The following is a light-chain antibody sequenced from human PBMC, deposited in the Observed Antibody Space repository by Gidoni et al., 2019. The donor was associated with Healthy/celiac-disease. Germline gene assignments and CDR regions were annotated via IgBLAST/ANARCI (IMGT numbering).Light chain of an antibody. Sequence: EIVLTQSPGTLSLSPGERATLSCRASQSVSSSYLAWYQRKPGQAPRLLIYGASSRATGIPDRFSGSGSGTDFSLTISRLEPEDFAVYYCQQYRSSVTFXGXIKVEIK. CDR3: QQYRSSVT. V-gene: IGKV3-20*01. J-gene: IGKJ4*01. CDR1: QSVSSSY. CDR2: GAS.